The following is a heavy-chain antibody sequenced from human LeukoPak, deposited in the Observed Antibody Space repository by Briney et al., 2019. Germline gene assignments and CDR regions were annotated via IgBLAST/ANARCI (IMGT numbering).Heavy chain of an antibody. Sequence: GGSLRLSCAASGVTFSSYGMHWVRQAPGKGLEWVSYISSSGSTIYYADSVKGRFTISRDNAKNSLYLQMNSLRAEDTAVYYCANGIAVAGTWDYWGQGTLVTVSS. D-gene: IGHD6-19*01. CDR3: ANGIAVAGTWDY. V-gene: IGHV3-48*04. J-gene: IGHJ4*02. CDR1: GVTFSSYG. CDR2: ISSSGSTI.